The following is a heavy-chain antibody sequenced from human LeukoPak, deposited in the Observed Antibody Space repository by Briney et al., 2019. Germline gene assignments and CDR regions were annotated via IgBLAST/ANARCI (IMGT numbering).Heavy chain of an antibody. J-gene: IGHJ4*02. V-gene: IGHV3-33*01. CDR3: ARGIFGSGSYPDF. CDR1: GFAFNTYA. CDR2: IWHDGSHK. D-gene: IGHD3-10*01. Sequence: PGRSLRLSCAASGFAFNTYAMHWVRQAPRQGLEWVALIWHDGSHKFYANSVRGQFTIPRDNSKNTVSLQMINMGPGDTAVYYCARGIFGSGSYPDFWGQGTLVNVSS.